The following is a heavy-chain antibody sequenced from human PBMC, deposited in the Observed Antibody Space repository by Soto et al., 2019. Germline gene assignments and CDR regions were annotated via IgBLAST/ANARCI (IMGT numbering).Heavy chain of an antibody. Sequence: QVQLVESGGGLVKPGGSLRLSCAASGFTFSDYYMSWIRQGPGKGLEWVSYISSSSSYTNYADSVKGRFTISRDNAKNTLYLQMNSLRAEDTAVYYCAGDLRRHAARRYFDLWGRGTRVTVSS. CDR3: AGDLRRHAARRYFDL. J-gene: IGHJ2*01. V-gene: IGHV3-11*05. CDR2: ISSSSSYT. D-gene: IGHD6-25*01. CDR1: GFTFSDYY.